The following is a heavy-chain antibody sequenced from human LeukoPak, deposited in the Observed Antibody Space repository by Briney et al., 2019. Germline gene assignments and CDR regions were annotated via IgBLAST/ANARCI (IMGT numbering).Heavy chain of an antibody. V-gene: IGHV3-21*01. J-gene: IGHJ3*02. CDR2: ISSSSSYI. Sequence: GGSLRLSCAASGFTFSSYSMNWVRQAPGKGLEWVSSISSSSSYIYYADSVKGRLTISRDNAKNSLYLQMNSLRAEDTAVYYCARDRKYYDILTGTTGGAFDIWGQGTMVTVSS. CDR3: ARDRKYYDILTGTTGGAFDI. D-gene: IGHD3-9*01. CDR1: GFTFSSYS.